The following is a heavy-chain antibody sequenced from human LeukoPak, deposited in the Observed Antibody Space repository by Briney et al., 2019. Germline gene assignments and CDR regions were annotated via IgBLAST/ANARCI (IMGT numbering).Heavy chain of an antibody. V-gene: IGHV3-30*02. Sequence: GGSLRLSRGASGFTFSSYGMHWVRQAPGKGLEWVAFIRYDGSNKYYADYVKGRFTISRDNSKNSLFVQMNSLRAEDTAVYFCAKSRSGSANWALQIFDNWGQGTLVTVSS. J-gene: IGHJ4*02. CDR2: IRYDGSNK. D-gene: IGHD1-1*01. CDR1: GFTFSSYG. CDR3: AKSRSGSANWALQIFDN.